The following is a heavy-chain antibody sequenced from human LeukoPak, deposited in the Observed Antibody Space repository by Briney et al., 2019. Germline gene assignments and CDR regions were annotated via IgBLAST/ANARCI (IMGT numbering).Heavy chain of an antibody. CDR2: IYHSGST. Sequence: SETLSLTCTVSGYSISSGYNWGWIRQPPGKGLEWIGGIYHSGSTYYNPSLKSRVTISVDTSKNQFSLKLSSVTAADTAVYYCAETSYYRDAFDIWGQGTMVTVSS. CDR3: AETSYYRDAFDI. J-gene: IGHJ3*02. D-gene: IGHD1-26*01. V-gene: IGHV4-38-2*02. CDR1: GYSISSGYN.